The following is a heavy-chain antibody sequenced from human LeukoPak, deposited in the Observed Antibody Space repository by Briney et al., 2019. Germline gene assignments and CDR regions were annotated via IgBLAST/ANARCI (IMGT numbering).Heavy chain of an antibody. CDR3: ARQTPSRTYYDFWSGYSDTSLNWFDP. V-gene: IGHV4-61*02. CDR1: GGSISNDSYY. D-gene: IGHD3-3*01. CDR2: IYTTGNT. J-gene: IGHJ5*02. Sequence: ASETLSLTCTVSGGSISNDSYYWSWIRQPAGKGLEWIGRIYTTGNTNYNPSLKSRVTISADTSKNQFSLKLSSVTAADTAVYYYARQTPSRTYYDFWSGYSDTSLNWFDPWGQGTLVTVSS.